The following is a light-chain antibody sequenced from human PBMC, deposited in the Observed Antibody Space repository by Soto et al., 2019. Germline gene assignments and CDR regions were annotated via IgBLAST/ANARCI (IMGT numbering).Light chain of an antibody. CDR2: GNN. CDR1: SSNLGAGYD. J-gene: IGLJ2*01. Sequence: QSVLTQPPSVSGTPGQRVSISCTGTSSNLGAGYDVHWYQQLPGAAPRLLIFGNNVRPSGVPDRFSGSMSGTSASLAITGLQAEDEAIYHCQSYDGSLATSIFGAGTKLTVL. V-gene: IGLV1-40*01. CDR3: QSYDGSLATSI.